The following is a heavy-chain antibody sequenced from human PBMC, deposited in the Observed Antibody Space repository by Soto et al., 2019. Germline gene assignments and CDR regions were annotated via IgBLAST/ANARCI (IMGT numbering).Heavy chain of an antibody. Sequence: PGGSLRLSCAASGFTFSSYGMHWVRQAPGKGLEWVAVIWYDGSNKYYADSVKGRFTISRDNSKNTLYLQMNSLRAEDTAVYYCARGINYYDSSGYYYFDYWGQGTLVTVSS. CDR3: ARGINYYDSSGYYYFDY. CDR2: IWYDGSNK. CDR1: GFTFSSYG. J-gene: IGHJ4*02. D-gene: IGHD3-22*01. V-gene: IGHV3-33*01.